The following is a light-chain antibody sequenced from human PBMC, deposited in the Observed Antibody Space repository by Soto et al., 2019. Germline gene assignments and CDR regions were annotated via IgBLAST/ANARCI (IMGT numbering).Light chain of an antibody. J-gene: IGKJ5*01. CDR1: QSVSSY. V-gene: IGKV3-11*01. CDR2: DAS. CDR3: QQRSNWLT. Sequence: EIVFTQSPGTLSLSPGERATLSCRASQSVSSYLAWYQQKPGQAPRLLIYDASNRATGIPARFSGSGSGTDFTLTISSLEPEDFAVYYCQQRSNWLTFGQGTRLEIK.